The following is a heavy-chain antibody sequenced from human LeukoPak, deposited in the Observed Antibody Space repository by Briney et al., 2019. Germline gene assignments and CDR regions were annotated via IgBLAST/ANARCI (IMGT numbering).Heavy chain of an antibody. J-gene: IGHJ6*03. V-gene: IGHV3-30*02. CDR1: GFTFNSYG. Sequence: PGGSLRLSCAASGFTFNSYGIHWVRQAPGKGLEWVSFIRYDGITKYYLDSVQGRFTLSRDNSRNTVYLQMNSLRAEDTAVYYCARTSYNWNPGSVHYYYYYMDVWGKGTTVTVSS. CDR2: IRYDGITK. D-gene: IGHD1-20*01. CDR3: ARTSYNWNPGSVHYYYYYMDV.